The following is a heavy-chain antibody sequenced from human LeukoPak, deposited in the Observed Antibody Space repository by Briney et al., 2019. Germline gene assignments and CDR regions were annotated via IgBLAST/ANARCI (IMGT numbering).Heavy chain of an antibody. CDR1: GFTFSNYW. CDR3: ARADDAFDI. CDR2: IKEDGAYV. Sequence: PGGSLRLSCAASGFTFSNYWMDWVRQAPGKGLEWVATIKEDGAYVQYVDSVKGRFTISRDNAKNSVYLQTNSLSAEDTGVYYCARADDAFDIWGQGTMVTVSS. V-gene: IGHV3-7*01. J-gene: IGHJ3*02.